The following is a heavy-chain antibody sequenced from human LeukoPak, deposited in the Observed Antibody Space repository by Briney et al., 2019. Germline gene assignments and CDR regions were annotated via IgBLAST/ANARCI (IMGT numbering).Heavy chain of an antibody. CDR1: GFTFSSYS. D-gene: IGHD5-18*01. CDR2: IYYSGST. Sequence: SGGSLRHSCAASGFTFSSYSMNWVRQPPGKGLEWIGYIYYSGSTNYNPSLKSRVTISVDTSKNQFSLKLSSVTAADTAVYYCARDHSYGYFDYWGQGTLVTVSS. V-gene: IGHV4-59*01. CDR3: ARDHSYGYFDY. J-gene: IGHJ4*02.